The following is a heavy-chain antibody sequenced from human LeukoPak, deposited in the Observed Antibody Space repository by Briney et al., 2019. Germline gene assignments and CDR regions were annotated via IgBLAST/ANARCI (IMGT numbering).Heavy chain of an antibody. CDR1: GFTVSSNY. CDR3: ARIHSLYYYDSSGYGAFDI. D-gene: IGHD3-22*01. Sequence: GGSLRLSCAASGFTVSSNYMSWVRQAPGKGLEWVSVIYSGGSTYYADSVKGRFTISRDNPKNTLYLQMNSLRAEDTAVYYCARIHSLYYYDSSGYGAFDIWGQGTMVTVSS. J-gene: IGHJ3*02. V-gene: IGHV3-53*01. CDR2: IYSGGST.